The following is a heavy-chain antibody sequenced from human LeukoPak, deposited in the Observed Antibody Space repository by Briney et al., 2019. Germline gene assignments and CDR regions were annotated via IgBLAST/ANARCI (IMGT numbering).Heavy chain of an antibody. CDR3: ARGHRWFDP. CDR1: GFTFSDYY. V-gene: IGHV3-11*05. CDR2: ISDSTGYT. Sequence: GGSLRLSCAASGFTFSDYYMSWIRQAPGKGLECVSYISDSTGYTNYADSVKGRFTISRDNARSSLYLQMNSLRAEDTAMYYCARGHRWFDPWGQGTLVTVSS. J-gene: IGHJ5*02.